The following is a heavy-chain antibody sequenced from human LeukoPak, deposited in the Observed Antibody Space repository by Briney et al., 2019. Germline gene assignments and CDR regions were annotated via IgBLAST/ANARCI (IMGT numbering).Heavy chain of an antibody. CDR2: IKSKTDGGTT. J-gene: IGHJ1*01. CDR1: GFTFRNAW. V-gene: IGHV3-15*01. Sequence: GGSLRLSCAASGFTFRNAWMSWFRQAPGKGLEWVGRIKSKTDGGTTDYAAPVKGRFTISRDDSKNTLYLQMNSLKTEDTAVYYCNWYCSGGSCYSSFQHWGQGTLVTVSS. CDR3: NWYCSGGSCYSSFQH. D-gene: IGHD2-15*01.